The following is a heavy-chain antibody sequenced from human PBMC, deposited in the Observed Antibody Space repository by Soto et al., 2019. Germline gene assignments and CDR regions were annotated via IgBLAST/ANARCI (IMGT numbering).Heavy chain of an antibody. CDR2: MYNTGST. CDR3: ARNRRYVVRGSRTRAGGMDV. J-gene: IGHJ6*02. D-gene: IGHD3-10*01. V-gene: IGHV4-59*01. Sequence: SETLSLTCTVSGGSISGYYWSWIRQPPGKGLEWIGYMYNTGSTVYNPSFKSRVTISVDTFKNQFSLKLNSVTAADTAVYYCARNRRYVVRGSRTRAGGMDVWGQGTTVTVSS. CDR1: GGSISGYY.